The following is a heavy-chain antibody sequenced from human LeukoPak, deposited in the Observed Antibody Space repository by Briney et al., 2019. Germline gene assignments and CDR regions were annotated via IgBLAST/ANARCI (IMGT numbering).Heavy chain of an antibody. CDR2: LNEDGSVE. Sequence: GGSLRLSCAASEFSFSTNWMHWVRLTPGKGLEWVAELNEDGSVEYYVDSVKGRFTISRDNARSLLFLQMYNLRSEDTGVYFCANVPRSTVSYWGRGTLVTVSS. CDR3: ANVPRSTVSY. CDR1: EFSFSTNW. J-gene: IGHJ4*02. D-gene: IGHD2-15*01. V-gene: IGHV3-7*01.